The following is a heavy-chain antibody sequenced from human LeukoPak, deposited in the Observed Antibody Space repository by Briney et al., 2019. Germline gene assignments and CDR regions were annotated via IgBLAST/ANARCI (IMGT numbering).Heavy chain of an antibody. J-gene: IGHJ4*02. CDR3: ARALFLAYCGGDCYSGYDY. CDR2: IIPIFGTA. CDR1: GYTFTSHY. V-gene: IGHV1-69*13. D-gene: IGHD2-21*02. Sequence: ASVKVSCKASGYTFTSHYMHWVRQAAGQGREWMGGIIPIFGTANYAQKFQGRVTITADESTSTAYMELSSLRSEDTAVYYCARALFLAYCGGDCYSGYDYWGQGTLVTVSS.